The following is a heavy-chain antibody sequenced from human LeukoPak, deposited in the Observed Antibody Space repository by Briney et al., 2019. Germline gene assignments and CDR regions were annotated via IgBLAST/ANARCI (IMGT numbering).Heavy chain of an antibody. CDR3: ARSGTFRLVVPAADAFDI. J-gene: IGHJ3*02. CDR1: GFTFSSYA. V-gene: IGHV3-23*01. D-gene: IGHD2-2*01. Sequence: AGGSLRLSCAASGFTFSSYAMSWVRQAPGKGLEWVSAISGSGDRTYHADSVKGRFTISRDNSKNTLYLQMNSLRAEDTALYHCARSGTFRLVVPAADAFDIWGQGTMVTVSS. CDR2: ISGSGDRT.